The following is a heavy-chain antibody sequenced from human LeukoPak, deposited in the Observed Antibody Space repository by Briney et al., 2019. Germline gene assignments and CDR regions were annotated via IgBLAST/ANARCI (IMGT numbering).Heavy chain of an antibody. V-gene: IGHV3-74*01. J-gene: IGHJ4*02. CDR2: INSDGIST. Sequence: GGSLRLSCAASGFTFSSYWMHWVRQAPGKGLVWVSRINSDGISTSYADSVKGRFTISRDNAKNTLYLQMNSLRAEDTAVYYCARGPNFSGWLDYWGQGTLVTVSS. CDR3: ARGPNFSGWLDY. D-gene: IGHD6-19*01. CDR1: GFTFSSYW.